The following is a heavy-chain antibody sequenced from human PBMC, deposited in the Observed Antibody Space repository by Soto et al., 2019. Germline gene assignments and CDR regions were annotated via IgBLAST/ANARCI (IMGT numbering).Heavy chain of an antibody. CDR2: IYPADSDT. CDR3: ARPIGSGGSFIDP. CDR1: GYSFTSYW. Sequence: HGESLKISCKGSGYSFTSYWIGWVRQMPGKGLEWMGIIYPADSDTRYSPSFQGQVTISADKSINTAYLQWGSLKASDTAMYYCARPIGSGGSFIDPWGQGTLVTVSS. V-gene: IGHV5-51*01. J-gene: IGHJ5*02. D-gene: IGHD2-15*01.